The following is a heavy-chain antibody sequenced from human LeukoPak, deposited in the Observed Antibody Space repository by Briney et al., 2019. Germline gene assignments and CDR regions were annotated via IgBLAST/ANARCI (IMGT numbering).Heavy chain of an antibody. D-gene: IGHD6-19*01. CDR2: ISYDGSNK. J-gene: IGHJ4*02. V-gene: IGHV3-30*18. CDR3: AKTYGSGWWDFDY. Sequence: PGGSLRLSCAASGFTFSSYGMHWVRQAPGKGLEWVAVISYDGSNKYYADSVKGRFTISRDDSKNTLYLQMNSLRAEDTTVYYCAKTYGSGWWDFDYWGQGTLVTVSS. CDR1: GFTFSSYG.